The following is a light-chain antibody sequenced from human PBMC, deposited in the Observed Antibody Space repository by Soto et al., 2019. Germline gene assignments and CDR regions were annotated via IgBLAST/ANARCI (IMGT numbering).Light chain of an antibody. CDR1: HSVAGNY. V-gene: IGKV3-11*01. Sequence: ELVLTQSPGTLSLSPGAIATLSCRARHSVAGNYLAWYRQKPGQAPRLLIYDASNRASGIPARFSGSGSGTDFTLTISSLDPEDFAVYYCQQRSNWPPVTFGGGTKVDIK. CDR2: DAS. CDR3: QQRSNWPPVT. J-gene: IGKJ4*01.